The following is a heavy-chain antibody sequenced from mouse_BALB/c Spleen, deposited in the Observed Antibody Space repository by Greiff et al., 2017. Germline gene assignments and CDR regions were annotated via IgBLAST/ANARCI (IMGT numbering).Heavy chain of an antibody. V-gene: IGHV3-2*02. J-gene: IGHJ4*01. CDR1: GYSITSDYA. CDR2: ISYSGST. Sequence: VQLKESGPGLVKPSQSLSLTCTVTGYSITSDYAWNWIRQFPGNKLEWMGYISYSGSTSYNPSLKSRISITRDTSKNQFFLQLNSVTTEDTATYYCAREVDYDGYYAMDYWGQGTSVTVSS. D-gene: IGHD2-4*01. CDR3: AREVDYDGYYAMDY.